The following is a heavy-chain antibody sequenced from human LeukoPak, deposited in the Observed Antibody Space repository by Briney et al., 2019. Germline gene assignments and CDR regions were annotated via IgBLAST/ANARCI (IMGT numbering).Heavy chain of an antibody. D-gene: IGHD2-15*01. Sequence: PSENLSLTCTVSGGSISSYYWNWIRQPPGKGLEWIGYIYYSVSTYYNPSLKSRVTISVDTSKNQFSLKLSSVTAADTAVYYCARGIVVVVTATRFDPWGRGTLVTLSS. CDR2: IYYSVST. J-gene: IGHJ5*02. CDR1: GGSISSYY. CDR3: ARGIVVVVTATRFDP. V-gene: IGHV4-59*08.